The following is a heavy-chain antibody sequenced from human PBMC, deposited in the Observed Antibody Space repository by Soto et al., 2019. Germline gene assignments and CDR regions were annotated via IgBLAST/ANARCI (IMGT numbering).Heavy chain of an antibody. Sequence: GASVKVSCKASGYTFTSYAIDWVRQAPGQRLEWMGWINAGNGNTKYSQKFQGRVTITRNTSASTAYMELSSLRSEDTAVYYCARGLSSSSYYYYYGMDVWGQGTTVTVSS. V-gene: IGHV1-3*01. J-gene: IGHJ6*02. CDR2: INAGNGNT. CDR3: ARGLSSSSYYYYYGMDV. CDR1: GYTFTSYA. D-gene: IGHD6-6*01.